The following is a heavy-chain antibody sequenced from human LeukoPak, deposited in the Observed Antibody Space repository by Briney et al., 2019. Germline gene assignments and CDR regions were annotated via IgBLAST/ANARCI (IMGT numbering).Heavy chain of an antibody. CDR1: GYSFTSYW. Sequence: GESLKISCKGSGYSFTSYWIGWVRPMPGKGLEWMGIIYPGDSDTRYSPSFQGQVTISADKSISTAYLQWSSLKASDTAMYYCARLVLDDILTGYYKGGDWFDPWGQGTLVTVSS. CDR3: ARLVLDDILTGYYKGGDWFDP. D-gene: IGHD3-9*01. V-gene: IGHV5-51*01. CDR2: IYPGDSDT. J-gene: IGHJ5*02.